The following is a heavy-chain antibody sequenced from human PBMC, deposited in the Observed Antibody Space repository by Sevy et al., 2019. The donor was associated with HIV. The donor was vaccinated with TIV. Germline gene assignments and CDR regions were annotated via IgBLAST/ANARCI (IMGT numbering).Heavy chain of an antibody. V-gene: IGHV4-34*01. CDR1: GGSLSGYY. CDR2: IMPSGIA. Sequence: SETLSLTCAVYGGSLSGYYWSWIRQPPGKGLEWIGEIMPSGIANYNPSLKSRVSISIDTSKNQFSLKVNSVTAADTAMYFCARGQWELPFWGQGTQVTVSS. J-gene: IGHJ4*02. CDR3: ARGQWELPF. D-gene: IGHD1-26*01.